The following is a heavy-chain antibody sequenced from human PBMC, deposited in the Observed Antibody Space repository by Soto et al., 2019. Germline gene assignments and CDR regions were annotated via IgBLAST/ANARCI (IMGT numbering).Heavy chain of an antibody. J-gene: IGHJ4*02. D-gene: IGHD2-2*01. CDR2: INGRSETI. CDR3: VRDLNQADY. Sequence: GGSLRLSCAASGFTFSSYSMNWVRQAPGKGLEWVSYINGRSETIYYADSVKGRFTISRDNAKNSLNLQMNSLRAEDTAVYYCVRDLNQADYWGQGALVTVSS. V-gene: IGHV3-48*01. CDR1: GFTFSSYS.